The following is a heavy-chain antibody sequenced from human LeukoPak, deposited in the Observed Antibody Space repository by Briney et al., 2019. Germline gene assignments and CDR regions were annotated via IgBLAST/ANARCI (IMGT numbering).Heavy chain of an antibody. CDR3: ARLGRAAAGIRVLVPN. Sequence: SETLSLTCAVSGGSISSGGYYWSWIRQPPGKGLEWIGEINHSGSTNYNPSLKSRVTISVDTSKNQFSLKLSSVTAADTAVYFCARLGRAAAGIRVLVPNWGQGTLVTVSS. D-gene: IGHD6-13*01. V-gene: IGHV4-34*01. CDR1: GGSISSGGYY. J-gene: IGHJ4*02. CDR2: INHSGST.